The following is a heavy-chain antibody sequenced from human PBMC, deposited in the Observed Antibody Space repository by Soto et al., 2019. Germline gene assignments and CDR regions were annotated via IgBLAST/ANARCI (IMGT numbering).Heavy chain of an antibody. D-gene: IGHD5-18*01. CDR2: IIPIFGTT. CDR1: GDTTSTYA. V-gene: IGHV1-69*01. CDR3: ARGIQLWSRFDY. J-gene: IGHJ4*02. Sequence: QVQMVQSGAEVKNPGSWVKVSCTASGDTTSTYAFTWVRQAPGQGLEWMGGIIPIFGTTRYAQKYKGRITITADGPTTTYMELSSLRSDDTAIYYCARGIQLWSRFDYWGQGTLVIVSS.